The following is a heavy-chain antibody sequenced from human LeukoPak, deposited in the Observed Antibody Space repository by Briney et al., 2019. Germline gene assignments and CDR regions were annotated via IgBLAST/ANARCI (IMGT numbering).Heavy chain of an antibody. Sequence: ASVKVSCKAFGYTFTKEAISWVRQAPGQGLEWMGWINPNHGDTNYAQKFQDRVSMTRDTSISTAYMHLSRLRSADTAVYYCARSPHILTGENFDYWGQGTLLTVSS. J-gene: IGHJ4*02. CDR1: GYTFTKEA. V-gene: IGHV1-2*02. CDR3: ARSPHILTGENFDY. D-gene: IGHD3-9*01. CDR2: INPNHGDT.